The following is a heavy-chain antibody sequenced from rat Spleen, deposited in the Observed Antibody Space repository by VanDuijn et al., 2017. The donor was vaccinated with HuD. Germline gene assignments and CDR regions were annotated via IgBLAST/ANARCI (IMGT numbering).Heavy chain of an antibody. CDR1: GFTYNDYA. V-gene: IGHV5-20*01. Sequence: EVQLVESGGGLVQPGGSLKLSCAASGFTYNDYAMAWVRQAPAKGLEWVATISHDGGSTYYRDSVKGRFTISRDIAKSSLYLQMSKLGSEDTAIYYCARGPHWFAYWGQGTLVTVSS. CDR3: ARGPHWFAY. J-gene: IGHJ3*01. CDR2: ISHDGGST.